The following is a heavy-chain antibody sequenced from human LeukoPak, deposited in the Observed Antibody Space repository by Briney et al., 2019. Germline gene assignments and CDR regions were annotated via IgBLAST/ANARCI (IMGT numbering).Heavy chain of an antibody. CDR3: ASGDPLGYCSSTSCYAVDY. CDR2: IIRIFGTA. J-gene: IGHJ4*02. V-gene: IGHV1-69*01. CDR1: GGTFSSSA. Sequence: ASVKVSCKASGGTFSSSAISWVRQAPGQGLEWVGGIIRIFGTANYAQKFQGRVTITADESTSTAYMELSSLRSEDTAVYYCASGDPLGYCSSTSCYAVDYWGQGTLVTVSS. D-gene: IGHD2-2*01.